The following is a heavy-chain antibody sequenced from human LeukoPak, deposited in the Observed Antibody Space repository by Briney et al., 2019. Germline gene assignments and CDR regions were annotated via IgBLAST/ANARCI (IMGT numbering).Heavy chain of an antibody. V-gene: IGHV3-23*01. J-gene: IGHJ4*02. Sequence: GGSLRLSCAVSGFTFSSYAMSWVRQAPGKGLEWVSAISGSGGSTYYADSVKGRFTISRDNSKNTLYLQMNSLRAEDTAVYYCAKVNGEIPELTFDYWGQGTLVTVSS. D-gene: IGHD1-26*01. CDR2: ISGSGGST. CDR3: AKVNGEIPELTFDY. CDR1: GFTFSSYA.